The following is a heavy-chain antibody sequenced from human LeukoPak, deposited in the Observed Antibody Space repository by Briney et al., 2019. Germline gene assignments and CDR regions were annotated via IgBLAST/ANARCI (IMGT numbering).Heavy chain of an antibody. CDR3: ARSLRVRGVPDYMDV. CDR1: GFGFGSYN. D-gene: IGHD3-10*01. CDR2: ISFDGNDK. J-gene: IGHJ6*03. V-gene: IGHV3-30*14. Sequence: PGGSLRLSCAASGFGFGSYNMYWVRQAPGKGLEWVTLISFDGNDKKYADSVKGRFTISRDNSKNMLYLQMNSLRADDTAVYYCARSLRVRGVPDYMDVWGKGTTVTISS.